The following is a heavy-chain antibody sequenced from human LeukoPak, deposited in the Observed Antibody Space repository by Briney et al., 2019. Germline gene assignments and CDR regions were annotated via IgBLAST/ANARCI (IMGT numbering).Heavy chain of an antibody. CDR1: GYTLTELS. CDR2: FDPEDGET. J-gene: IGHJ4*02. CDR3: ATPGYSYGSYLDY. Sequence: ASVKISCKVSGYTLTELSMHWVRQAPGKGLEWMGGFDPEDGETIYAQKFQGRVTMTEDTSTDTAYMELSSLRSEDTAVYYCATPGYSYGSYLDYWGQGTLVTVSS. V-gene: IGHV1-24*01. D-gene: IGHD5-18*01.